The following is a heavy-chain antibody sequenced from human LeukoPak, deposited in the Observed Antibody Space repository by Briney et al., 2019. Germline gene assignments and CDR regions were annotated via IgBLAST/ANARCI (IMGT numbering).Heavy chain of an antibody. CDR3: ARESGSGSYYIYYYDMDV. Sequence: SETLSLTCTVSGGSISSSSYYWGWVPQPPGKGLEWIGSIYYSGGTYYNPSLKSRVTISVDTSKNQFSLKLSSVTAADTAVYYCARESGSGSYYIYYYDMDVWGQGTTVTVSS. D-gene: IGHD3-10*01. CDR2: IYYSGGT. CDR1: GGSISSSSYY. J-gene: IGHJ6*02. V-gene: IGHV4-39*02.